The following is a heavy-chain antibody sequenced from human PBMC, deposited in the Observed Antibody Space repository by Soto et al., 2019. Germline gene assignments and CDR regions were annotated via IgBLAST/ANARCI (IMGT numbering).Heavy chain of an antibody. CDR2: IDTSGTT. J-gene: IGHJ6*02. CDR3: ARGTRGYVYENGMDV. D-gene: IGHD3-16*01. V-gene: IGHV4-4*07. Sequence: SETLSLTCTVSGGSISSYYCSWIRQAAGKGLEWIGRIDTSGTTNYNPSLRSRVTMSVDASKNQFSLNLSSVTAADTAVYFCARGTRGYVYENGMDVWGQGSTVTVS. CDR1: GGSISSYY.